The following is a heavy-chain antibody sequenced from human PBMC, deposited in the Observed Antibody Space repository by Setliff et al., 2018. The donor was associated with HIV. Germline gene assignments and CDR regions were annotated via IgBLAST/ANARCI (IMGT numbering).Heavy chain of an antibody. J-gene: IGHJ4*02. CDR1: GFTFSSYS. CDR3: ARDYSRYTWNYFDY. Sequence: GGSLRLSCAASGFTFSSYSMNWVRQAPGKGLEWVSYISHSGGTIKYADFVRGRFTISRDIAKSSLYLQMDSLSAEDTAVYYCARDYSRYTWNYFDYWGQGTLVTVSS. D-gene: IGHD1-20*01. V-gene: IGHV3-48*04. CDR2: ISHSGGTI.